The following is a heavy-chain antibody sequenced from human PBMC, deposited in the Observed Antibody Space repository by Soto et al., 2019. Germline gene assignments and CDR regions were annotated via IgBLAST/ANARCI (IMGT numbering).Heavy chain of an antibody. J-gene: IGHJ4*02. CDR2: IYPGDSDT. Sequence: GESLKISCKGSGYMFSNQWIGWVRQVPGKGLECMGIIYPGDSDTRYSPSFQGQVTISADKSISTAYLQWNSLKASDTAMYYCARRVLRDTHXDYWGQGTLVTVSS. D-gene: IGHD3-10*02. V-gene: IGHV5-51*01. CDR3: ARRVLRDTHXDY. CDR1: GYMFSNQW.